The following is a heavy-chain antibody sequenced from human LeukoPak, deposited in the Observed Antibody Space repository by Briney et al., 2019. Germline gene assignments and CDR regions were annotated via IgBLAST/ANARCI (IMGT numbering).Heavy chain of an antibody. CDR3: AKEAGYSGHDYPDY. J-gene: IGHJ4*02. D-gene: IGHD5-12*01. CDR1: GFTFSSYA. Sequence: GGSLRLSCAASGFTFSSYALSWVRQAPGKGLEWVSGISGSGYSRNYADSVKGRFTISRDNSKNTLYLQMNSLRVEDTAVYYCAKEAGYSGHDYPDYWGQGTLVTVSS. V-gene: IGHV3-23*01. CDR2: ISGSGYSR.